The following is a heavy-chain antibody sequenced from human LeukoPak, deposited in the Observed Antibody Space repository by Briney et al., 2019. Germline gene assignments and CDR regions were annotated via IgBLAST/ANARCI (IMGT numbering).Heavy chain of an antibody. CDR2: ISGSGGST. Sequence: PGGTLRLSCAASGFIFSSYGMSWVRQAPGKGLEWVSCISGSGGSTYYADSVKGRFTISRDNSKNTLYLQMNSLRAEDTAVYYCAKAPDSSGCYYFDCWGQGTLVTVSS. CDR1: GFIFSSYG. J-gene: IGHJ4*02. V-gene: IGHV3-23*01. CDR3: AKAPDSSGCYYFDC. D-gene: IGHD6-19*01.